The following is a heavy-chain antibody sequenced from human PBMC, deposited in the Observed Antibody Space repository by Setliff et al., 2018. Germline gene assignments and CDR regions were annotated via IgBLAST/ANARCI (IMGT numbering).Heavy chain of an antibody. CDR2: INHRGST. J-gene: IGHJ4*02. CDR1: GGSISGFNY. CDR3: ARDRGSNNSPEDFDY. D-gene: IGHD1-1*01. V-gene: IGHV4-34*01. Sequence: PSETLSLTCTVSGGSISGFNYWTWIRQSPGKGLEWIGDINHRGSTNYSPSLKSRVIMSIDTSKNQFSLRLTSVTAADTAVYYCARDRGSNNSPEDFDYWGLGTLVTVSS.